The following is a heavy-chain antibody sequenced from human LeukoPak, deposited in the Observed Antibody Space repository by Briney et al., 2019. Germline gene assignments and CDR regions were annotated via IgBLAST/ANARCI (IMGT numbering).Heavy chain of an antibody. CDR3: ARERAELLWFGEYYYYGMDV. CDR1: GFTVSSNY. J-gene: IGHJ6*02. Sequence: GGSLRLSCAASGFTVSSNYMSWVRQAPGKGLEWVSVIYSSGSTYYADSVKGRFTISRDNSKNTLYLQMNSLRAEDTAVYYCARERAELLWFGEYYYYGMDVWGQGTTVTVSS. CDR2: IYSSGST. D-gene: IGHD3-10*01. V-gene: IGHV3-53*01.